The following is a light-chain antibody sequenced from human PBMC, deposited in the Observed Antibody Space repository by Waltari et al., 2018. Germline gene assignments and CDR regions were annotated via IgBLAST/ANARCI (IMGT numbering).Light chain of an antibody. CDR3: QQYNHWPPWT. J-gene: IGKJ1*01. CDR1: QGLNTK. CDR2: DAS. V-gene: IGKV3-15*01. Sequence: EVVMTLSPGTSSVSLGCSVTLSCRASQGLNTKLAWYQKKPGQPPRLLIYDASTRATGVPARFSGSGSGTDFILTISRLQSEDCAVYYCQQYNHWPPWTFGPGTRVEIK.